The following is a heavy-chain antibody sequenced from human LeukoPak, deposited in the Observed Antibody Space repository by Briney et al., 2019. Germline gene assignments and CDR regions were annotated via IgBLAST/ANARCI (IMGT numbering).Heavy chain of an antibody. D-gene: IGHD3-16*02. CDR3: AKDIITFGGVIVIPGGFDY. Sequence: GGSLRLSCAASGFTFDRFTIHWVRQTPGKGLEWVSLINRRGHTFYADSVKGRFTISRDNSKNTLYLQMNSLRAEDTAVYYCAKDIITFGGVIVIPGGFDYWGQGTLVTVSS. CDR1: GFTFDRFT. CDR2: INRRGHT. V-gene: IGHV3-43*01. J-gene: IGHJ4*02.